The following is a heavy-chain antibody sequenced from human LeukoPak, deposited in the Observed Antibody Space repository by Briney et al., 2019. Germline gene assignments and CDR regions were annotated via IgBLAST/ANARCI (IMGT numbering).Heavy chain of an antibody. J-gene: IGHJ5*02. Sequence: SETLSLTCTVSGGSMSNFYWSWIRQPPGKGLEWIGSIYHSGSTYYNPSLKSRVTISVDTSKNQFSLKLSSVTAADTAVYYCARRPPGTANWFDPWGQGTLVTVSS. CDR3: ARRPPGTANWFDP. V-gene: IGHV4-59*04. CDR1: GGSMSNFY. CDR2: IYHSGST. D-gene: IGHD1-1*01.